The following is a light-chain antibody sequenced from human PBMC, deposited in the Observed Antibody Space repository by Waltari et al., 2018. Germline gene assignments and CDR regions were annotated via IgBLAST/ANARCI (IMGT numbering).Light chain of an antibody. V-gene: IGKV1-39*01. CDR2: GAS. J-gene: IGKJ1*01. CDR1: QSISHY. Sequence: DIQMTQSPSSLSASVGDRVTITCRASQSISHYLNWYQQKPQKAPKLLMFGASSLQSGVPSRFSGSGSGTDFTLTINHLQPEDFATYYCQQSYSSPWTFGQGTRVEIK. CDR3: QQSYSSPWT.